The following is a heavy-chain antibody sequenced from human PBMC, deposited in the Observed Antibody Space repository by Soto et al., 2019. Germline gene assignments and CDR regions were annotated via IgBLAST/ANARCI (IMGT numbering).Heavy chain of an antibody. V-gene: IGHV3-21*01. CDR1: GFTFRSYW. Sequence: EVQLVESGGGLVKPGGSLRLSCDASGFTFRSYWMNWVRQAPGKGLEWVSSISSSSSYIYYADSMTGRFTISRDNAKNSLYLQMNSLRVEDTAVYYCARSQMLADVPENYYYYAMDVWGKGTTVTVSS. CDR2: ISSSSSYI. J-gene: IGHJ6*04. CDR3: ARSQMLADVPENYYYYAMDV. D-gene: IGHD2-8*01.